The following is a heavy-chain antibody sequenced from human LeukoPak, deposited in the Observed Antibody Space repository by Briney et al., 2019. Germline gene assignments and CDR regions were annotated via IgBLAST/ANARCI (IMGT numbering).Heavy chain of an antibody. CDR1: GYTFTDYF. D-gene: IGHD7-27*01. V-gene: IGHV1-2*02. CDR2: IGPKSGDT. Sequence: GASVKVSCKASGYTFTDYFIHWVRQVPGQGLEWMGWIGPKSGDTSYSQKSQGRVTVTRDTSISTAYMDLSRLRFDDMAVYYCGRNRLGKALDIWGQGTMVTVSS. CDR3: GRNRLGKALDI. J-gene: IGHJ3*02.